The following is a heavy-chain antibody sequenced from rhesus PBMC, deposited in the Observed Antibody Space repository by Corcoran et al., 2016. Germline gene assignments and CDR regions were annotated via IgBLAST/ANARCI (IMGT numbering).Heavy chain of an antibody. J-gene: IGHJ4*01. D-gene: IGHD6-13*01. V-gene: IGHV4-169*01. CDR1: GGSISSSY. CDR2: IYGSGSST. CDR3: ARGLGLLAAGGFDY. Sequence: QLQLQESGPGLVKPSETLSVTCAVSGGSISSSYWSWIRQAPGKGLEWIGYIYGSGSSTNYNPSLTSRGTLLVDTSKNQLSLKLSSVTTADTAVYYCARGLGLLAAGGFDYWGQGVLVTVSS.